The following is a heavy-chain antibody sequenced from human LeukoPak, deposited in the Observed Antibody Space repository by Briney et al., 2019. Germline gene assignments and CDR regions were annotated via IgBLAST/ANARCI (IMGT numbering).Heavy chain of an antibody. CDR3: AREAPICSGGTCYDS. CDR1: GGSISSYY. J-gene: IGHJ5*01. V-gene: IGHV4-59*01. D-gene: IGHD2-15*01. CDR2: IHYRGST. Sequence: PSETLSLTCTVSGGSISSYYWSWIRQPPGKGLEWIGYIHYRGSTNYTPSLKSRVIISVDTSKNQFSLKLSSVTAAATAVYYCAREAPICSGGTCYDSWGQGTLVTVSS.